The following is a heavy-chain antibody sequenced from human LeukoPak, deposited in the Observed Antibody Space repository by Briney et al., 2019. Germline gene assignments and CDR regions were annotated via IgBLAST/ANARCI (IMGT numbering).Heavy chain of an antibody. J-gene: IGHJ4*02. CDR2: IRYDGSNK. Sequence: PGGSLGLSCAASGFTFSSYGMHWVRQAPGKGLEWVAFIRYDGSNKYYADSVKGRFTISRDNSKNTLYLQMNSLRAEDTAVYYCAKGDGSGSPPDYWGQGTLVTVSS. CDR1: GFTFSSYG. CDR3: AKGDGSGSPPDY. V-gene: IGHV3-30*02. D-gene: IGHD3-10*01.